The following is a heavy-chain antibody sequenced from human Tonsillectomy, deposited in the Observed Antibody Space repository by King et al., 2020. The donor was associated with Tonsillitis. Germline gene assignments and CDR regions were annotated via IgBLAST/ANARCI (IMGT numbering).Heavy chain of an antibody. CDR2: IDPNDSYF. V-gene: IGHV5-10-1*01. D-gene: IGHD6-6*01. Sequence: QLVQSGAEVKKPGESLRISCKGSGYSFISYWISWVRQMPVKVLEWMGKIDPNDSYFNYSPSFQGHVTISVDKSISTAYLQWSSLKASDTAMYYCVRQGKAVRRDDYWGQGTLVTVSS. CDR1: GYSFISYW. J-gene: IGHJ4*02. CDR3: VRQGKAVRRDDY.